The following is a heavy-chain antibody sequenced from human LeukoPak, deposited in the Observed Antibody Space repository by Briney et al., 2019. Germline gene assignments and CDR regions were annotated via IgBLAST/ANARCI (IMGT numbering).Heavy chain of an antibody. V-gene: IGHV1-69*05. J-gene: IGHJ5*02. D-gene: IGHD3-3*01. CDR1: GGTFSSYA. Sequence: SVKVSCKASGGTFSSYAISWVRQAPGQGLEWMGGIIPIFGTANYAQKFQGRVTITTDESTSTAYMELSSLRSEDTAVYYCARVKDYDFWGGSQGWFDPWGQGTLVTVSS. CDR2: IIPIFGTA. CDR3: ARVKDYDFWGGSQGWFDP.